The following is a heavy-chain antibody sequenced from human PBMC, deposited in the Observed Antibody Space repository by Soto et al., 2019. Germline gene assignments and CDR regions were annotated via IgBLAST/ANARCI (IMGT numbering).Heavy chain of an antibody. D-gene: IGHD3-10*01. Sequence: QVQLVQSGAEVKKPGSSVKVSCKASGGTFSSYAISWVRQAPGQGLEWMGGIIPIFGTANYAQKFQGRVTITADESTSTAYMELSSLRAEDTAVYYCARDVRITMVRRVYTYYYYGMDVWGQGTTVTVSS. CDR2: IIPIFGTA. V-gene: IGHV1-69*01. CDR3: ARDVRITMVRRVYTYYYYGMDV. CDR1: GGTFSSYA. J-gene: IGHJ6*02.